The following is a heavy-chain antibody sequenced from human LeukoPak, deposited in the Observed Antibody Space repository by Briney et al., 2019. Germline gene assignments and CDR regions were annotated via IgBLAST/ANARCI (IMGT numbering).Heavy chain of an antibody. D-gene: IGHD3-10*01. CDR2: IYTSGST. Sequence: SETLSLTCTVPGGSISSYYWSWIRQPAGKGLEWIGRIYTSGSTNYNPSLKSRVTMSVDTSKNQFSLKLSSVTAADTAVYYCAREGGMVRGAGYYYYMDVWGKGTTVTISS. J-gene: IGHJ6*03. V-gene: IGHV4-4*07. CDR1: GGSISSYY. CDR3: AREGGMVRGAGYYYYMDV.